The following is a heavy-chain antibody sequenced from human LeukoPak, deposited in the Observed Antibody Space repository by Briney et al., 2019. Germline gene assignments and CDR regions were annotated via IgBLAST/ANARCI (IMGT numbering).Heavy chain of an antibody. J-gene: IGHJ4*02. V-gene: IGHV3-30*04. CDR2: ISYDGSNK. CDR1: GFTFSSYA. Sequence: GGSLRLSCAASGFTFSSYAMHWVRQAPGKGLEWVAVISYDGSNKYYADSVKGRFTISRDNAKNSLYLQMNSLRAEDTAVYYCARDSSSWYGFDYWGQGTLVTVSS. CDR3: ARDSSSWYGFDY. D-gene: IGHD6-13*01.